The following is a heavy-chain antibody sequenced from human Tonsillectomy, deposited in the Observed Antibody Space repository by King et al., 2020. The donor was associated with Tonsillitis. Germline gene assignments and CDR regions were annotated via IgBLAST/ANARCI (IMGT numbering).Heavy chain of an antibody. Sequence: VQLVESGGGLVKPGGSLRLSCAASAFTFSDYYMSWIRQAPGKGLEWLSYISASGNTIYYADSVKGRFTISRDNAKNSLYLQMNSLRAEDTAVYYCARVGGGHSSSSPTLVDYYGMDVWGQGTTVTVSS. D-gene: IGHD6-6*01. CDR3: ARVGGGHSSSSPTLVDYYGMDV. CDR2: ISASGNTI. V-gene: IGHV3-11*01. J-gene: IGHJ6*02. CDR1: AFTFSDYY.